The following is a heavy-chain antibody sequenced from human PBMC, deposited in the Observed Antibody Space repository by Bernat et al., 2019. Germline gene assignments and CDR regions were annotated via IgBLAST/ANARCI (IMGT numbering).Heavy chain of an antibody. CDR1: AYTFTGYY. V-gene: IGHV1-2*04. D-gene: IGHD5-12*01. J-gene: IGHJ4*02. Sequence: QVQLGQSGVEVKKPGSSVKVSSMASAYTFTGYYMLWVGQSPVQRPEWMGWINPNSGGTNHAQKYQGWVTMTRHTSISTAYMELSRLRSDGGDVDYCARGGVSSGYDFGYWGQGTLVTVSS. CDR3: ARGGVSSGYDFGY. CDR2: INPNSGGT.